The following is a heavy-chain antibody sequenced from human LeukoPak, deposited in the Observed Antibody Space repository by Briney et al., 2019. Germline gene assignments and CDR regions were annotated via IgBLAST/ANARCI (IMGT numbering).Heavy chain of an antibody. CDR3: ATALFIAYDSNWFDP. CDR2: FDPEDGET. J-gene: IGHJ5*02. Sequence: GASVKVSCKVSGYTLTELSMHWVRQAPGKGLEWMGGFDPEDGETIYAQKFQGRVTMTEDTSTDTAYMELSSLRSEDTAVYYCATALFIAYDSNWFDPWGQGTLVTVSS. CDR1: GYTLTELS. D-gene: IGHD3-3*01. V-gene: IGHV1-24*01.